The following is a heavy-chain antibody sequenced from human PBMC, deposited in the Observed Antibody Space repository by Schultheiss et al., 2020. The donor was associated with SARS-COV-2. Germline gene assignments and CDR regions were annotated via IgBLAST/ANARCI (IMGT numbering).Heavy chain of an antibody. V-gene: IGHV4-59*08. J-gene: IGHJ6*03. CDR2: IHSSGST. CDR3: ARHVLTLAQLVFNWAVERHYYYIDV. Sequence: SETLSLTCTVSGGSIYNYYWSWVRQPPGKGLEWIGSIHSSGSTSYNPSLKSRVTISVDTSKNQFSLKLSSVTAADTAVYYCARHVLTLAQLVFNWAVERHYYYIDVWGKGITVTVSS. CDR1: GGSIYNYY. D-gene: IGHD6-13*01.